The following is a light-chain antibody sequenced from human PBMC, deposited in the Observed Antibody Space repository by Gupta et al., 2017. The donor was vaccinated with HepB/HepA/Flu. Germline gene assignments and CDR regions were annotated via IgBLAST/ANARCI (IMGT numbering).Light chain of an antibody. Sequence: VLTPSPGTLSLSPGERATLSCRASQSVTSSYVAWYQQKPGQAPRLLIYAASSRATGIPVRFSGSGSGRDFTLTISRLEPEDFAVYYCQQYSNSPQTFGQGTKVEIK. V-gene: IGKV3-20*01. CDR1: QSVTSSY. J-gene: IGKJ1*01. CDR3: QQYSNSPQT. CDR2: AAS.